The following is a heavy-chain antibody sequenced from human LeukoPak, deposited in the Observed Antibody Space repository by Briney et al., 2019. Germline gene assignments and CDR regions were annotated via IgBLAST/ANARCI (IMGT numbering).Heavy chain of an antibody. V-gene: IGHV3-48*01. Sequence: GGSRRLSCAASGFTFSSYSMNWVRQAPGKGLEWVSYISSSGSIIYYADSVKGRFTISRDNAKNSLYLQMNSLRAEDTAMYYCARDRYGDYLIDYWGQGTLVTVSS. CDR1: GFTFSSYS. CDR3: ARDRYGDYLIDY. CDR2: ISSSGSII. J-gene: IGHJ4*02. D-gene: IGHD4-17*01.